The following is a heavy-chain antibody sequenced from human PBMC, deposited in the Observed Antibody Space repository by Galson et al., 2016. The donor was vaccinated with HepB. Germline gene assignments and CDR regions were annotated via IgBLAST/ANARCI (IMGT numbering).Heavy chain of an antibody. Sequence: SLRLSCAASGFTFRTYSMNWVRQAPGRGLEWLAIISYDGDSKYYADSVKGRFTISRDNSRNTLSLQMNSLRDDDTAIYYCTREIKLTTPRPNDQWGQGTLVTVSS. V-gene: IGHV3-30-3*01. J-gene: IGHJ4*02. D-gene: IGHD4-11*01. CDR1: GFTFRTYS. CDR3: TREIKLTTPRPNDQ. CDR2: ISYDGDSK.